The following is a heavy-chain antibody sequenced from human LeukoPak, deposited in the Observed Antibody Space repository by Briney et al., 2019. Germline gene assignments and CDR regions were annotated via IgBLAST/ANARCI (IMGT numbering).Heavy chain of an antibody. CDR2: IHPGDSDT. Sequence: GESLKISCKGSGYSFSSYWIGWVRQMPRKGLEWMGIIHPGDSDTRYSLSFQGQFTMSVDKSISTAYLQWSSLKASDTAMYYCASAYYSSAFDYWGQGTLVTVSS. V-gene: IGHV5-51*01. CDR1: GYSFSSYW. D-gene: IGHD2-21*01. CDR3: ASAYYSSAFDY. J-gene: IGHJ4*01.